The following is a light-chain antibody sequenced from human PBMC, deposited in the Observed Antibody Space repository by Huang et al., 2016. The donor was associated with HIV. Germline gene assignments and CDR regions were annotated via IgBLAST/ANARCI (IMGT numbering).Light chain of an antibody. CDR2: SAS. J-gene: IGKJ4*01. Sequence: VLTQSPATLSLSPGQRATLFCRASQSVGTALGWYQQRPGPAPRLRIYSASQRAAGTPARFSGSGARTHFTLTINSLETEDVATYFCHQRDNWRTFGGGTKVEIK. V-gene: IGKV3-11*01. CDR3: HQRDNWRT. CDR1: QSVGTA.